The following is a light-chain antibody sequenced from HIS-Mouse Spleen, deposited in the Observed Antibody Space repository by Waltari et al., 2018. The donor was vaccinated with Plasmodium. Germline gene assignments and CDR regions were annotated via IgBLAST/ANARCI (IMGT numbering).Light chain of an antibody. CDR3: QQSYSTPRGFT. J-gene: IGKJ3*01. Sequence: DIQMTQSPSSLSASVGDRVTITCRASQSISSYLNCYQQKPGKAPKLLIYAASSLQSGVPSRFSGSGSGTDFTLTISSLQPEDFATYYCQQSYSTPRGFTFGPGTKVDTK. V-gene: IGKV1-39*01. CDR1: QSISSY. CDR2: AAS.